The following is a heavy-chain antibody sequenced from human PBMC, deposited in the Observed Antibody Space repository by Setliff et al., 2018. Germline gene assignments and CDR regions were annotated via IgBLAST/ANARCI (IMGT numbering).Heavy chain of an antibody. J-gene: IGHJ1*01. D-gene: IGHD1-1*01. Sequence: SETLSLTCTVSGYPISRGFYWGWIRQSPGKGLEWIGSVYHSGSSYQNPSLRSRIAVSVDTSKNQLSLTLSSVTAADTAVYYCVREGYSEYFQDWGRGTLVTVSS. V-gene: IGHV4-38-2*02. CDR2: VYHSGSS. CDR3: VREGYSEYFQD. CDR1: GYPISRGFY.